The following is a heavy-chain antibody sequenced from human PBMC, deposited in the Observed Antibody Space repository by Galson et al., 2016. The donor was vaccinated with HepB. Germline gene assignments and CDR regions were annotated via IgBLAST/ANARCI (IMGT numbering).Heavy chain of an antibody. J-gene: IGHJ4*02. V-gene: IGHV6-1*01. D-gene: IGHD4-17*01. CDR3: ARQYGTYFAY. CDR2: TEYRCKWDN. CDR1: GDRVSSNSAG. Sequence: CAISGDRVSSNSAGWHWMRQSPSRGREWLGRTEYRCKWDNDDTVSVKGRITINPDTSKNQFSLQLNSVTPEDTAVYYCARQYGTYFAYWGRGTLVTVSS.